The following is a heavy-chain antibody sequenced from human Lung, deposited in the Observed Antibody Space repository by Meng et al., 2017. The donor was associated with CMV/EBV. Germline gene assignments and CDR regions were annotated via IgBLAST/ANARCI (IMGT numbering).Heavy chain of an antibody. Sequence: GGSLRLSCAASGFTFDDYGMHWVRQAPGKGLEWIALISWDGGNAYYADSVKGRFTISRDNTKNSLYLQMDRLRVEDTAFYYCVKDRGYPAGALMHGMDVWGQGTTVTFSS. CDR3: VKDRGYPAGALMHGMDV. D-gene: IGHD3-10*01. CDR2: ISWDGGNA. V-gene: IGHV3-43D*03. CDR1: GFTFDDYG. J-gene: IGHJ6*02.